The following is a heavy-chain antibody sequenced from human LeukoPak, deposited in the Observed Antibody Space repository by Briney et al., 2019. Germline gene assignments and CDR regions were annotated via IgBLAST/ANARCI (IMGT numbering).Heavy chain of an antibody. CDR3: ARRAGDYSHPYDY. CDR1: GFTFDDYS. V-gene: IGHV3-20*04. CDR2: INWNGGST. J-gene: IGHJ4*02. D-gene: IGHD3-22*01. Sequence: GGSLRLSCAASGFTFDDYSMTWVRQAPGKGLEWVSGINWNGGSTGYADSVKGRFTISRDNSKNTLYLQMNSLRAEDTAVYYCARRAGDYSHPYDYWGQGILVTVSS.